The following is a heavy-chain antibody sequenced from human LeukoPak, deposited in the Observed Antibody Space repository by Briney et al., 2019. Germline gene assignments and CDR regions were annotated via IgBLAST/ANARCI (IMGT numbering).Heavy chain of an antibody. D-gene: IGHD4-11*01. CDR1: GFTFTIYG. CDR3: AKWADMTTNWFDP. Sequence: GGSLRLSCAASGFTFTIYGMHWVRQAPGKGLEWVAFIRYDGRNKYYVDSVKGRFTISRDNSKNTLYLQMNSLRAEDTAVYYCAKWADMTTNWFDPWGQGTLVTVSS. V-gene: IGHV3-30*02. CDR2: IRYDGRNK. J-gene: IGHJ5*02.